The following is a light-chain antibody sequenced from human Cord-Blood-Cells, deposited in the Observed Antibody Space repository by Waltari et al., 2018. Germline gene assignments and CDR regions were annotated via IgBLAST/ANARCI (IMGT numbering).Light chain of an antibody. CDR2: GNS. Sequence: QSVLTQPPSVSGAPGQRVTISCTGSSSNIGAGYDVHGYQQLPGTAPKLLIYGNSNGPAAVPDRFSGAKAGTSASLAITGLQAEDEADYYCQSYDSSLSVFGGGTKLTVL. CDR1: SSNIGAGYD. J-gene: IGLJ3*02. V-gene: IGLV1-40*01. CDR3: QSYDSSLSV.